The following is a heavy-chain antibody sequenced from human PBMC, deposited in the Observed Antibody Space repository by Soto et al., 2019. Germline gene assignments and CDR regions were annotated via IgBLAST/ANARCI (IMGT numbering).Heavy chain of an antibody. Sequence: PGGSLRLSCAASGFTFSSYGMHWVRQAPGKGLEWVAVISYDGSNKYYADSVKGRFTISRDSSKNTLYLQMNSLRAEDTAVYYCAKGQIDHLVGATTSALDYWGQGTLVTVSS. CDR1: GFTFSSYG. CDR3: AKGQIDHLVGATTSALDY. CDR2: ISYDGSNK. D-gene: IGHD1-26*01. J-gene: IGHJ4*02. V-gene: IGHV3-30*18.